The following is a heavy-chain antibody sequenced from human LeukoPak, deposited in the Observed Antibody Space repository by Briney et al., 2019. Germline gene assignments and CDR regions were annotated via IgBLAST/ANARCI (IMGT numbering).Heavy chain of an antibody. D-gene: IGHD6-6*01. V-gene: IGHV3-48*03. CDR1: GFTFSSYE. J-gene: IGHJ4*02. CDR3: AKGIAARPEIDY. CDR2: ISSSSSNI. Sequence: PGGSLRLSCAASGFTFSSYEMNWVRQAPGKGLEWVSYISSSSSNIYYADSVKGRFTISRDNAKNSLYLQMNSLRAEDTAVYYCAKGIAARPEIDYWGQGTLVTVSS.